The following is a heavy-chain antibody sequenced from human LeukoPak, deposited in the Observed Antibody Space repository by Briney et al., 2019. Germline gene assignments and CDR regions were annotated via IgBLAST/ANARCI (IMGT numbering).Heavy chain of an antibody. J-gene: IGHJ4*02. V-gene: IGHV3-23*01. CDR2: IGSSGGGI. D-gene: IGHD7-27*01. CDR3: AIDPNWGTHS. Sequence: GGSLRLSCAASGFTFSTYTMYWVRHPPGKRLEWVSIIGSSGGGIHYADSVKGRFTISKDNSKNALYLQMNSLRVEDTAVYYCAIDPNWGTHSWGQGVLVTVSS. CDR1: GFTFSTYT.